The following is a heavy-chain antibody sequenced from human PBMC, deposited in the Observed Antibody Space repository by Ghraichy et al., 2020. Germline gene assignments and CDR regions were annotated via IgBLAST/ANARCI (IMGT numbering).Heavy chain of an antibody. CDR1: GFTFSSYW. Sequence: GGSLRLSCAASGFTFSSYWMSWVRQAPGKGLEWVANIKQDGSEKYYVDSVKGRFTISRDNAKNSLYLQMNSMRAEDTAVYYCARHWNYDAFDIWGQGTMVTVSS. V-gene: IGHV3-7*01. J-gene: IGHJ3*02. D-gene: IGHD1-7*01. CDR3: ARHWNYDAFDI. CDR2: IKQDGSEK.